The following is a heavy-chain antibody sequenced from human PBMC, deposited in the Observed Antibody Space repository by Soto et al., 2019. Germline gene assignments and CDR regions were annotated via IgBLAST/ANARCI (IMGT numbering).Heavy chain of an antibody. CDR1: GFSLSTSGVA. Sequence: QITLKESGPTLVKPTKTLTRTCTFSGFSLSTSGVAVGWIRHPPGKALDWLALIYWNDDKRYSPSLNGRLTITQDTSKTQVVLTMTNMDPVDTATYYCARRLSAAGLFNYWGQGTLVTVSS. V-gene: IGHV2-5*01. J-gene: IGHJ4*02. CDR3: ARRLSAAGLFNY. CDR2: IYWNDDK. D-gene: IGHD6-13*01.